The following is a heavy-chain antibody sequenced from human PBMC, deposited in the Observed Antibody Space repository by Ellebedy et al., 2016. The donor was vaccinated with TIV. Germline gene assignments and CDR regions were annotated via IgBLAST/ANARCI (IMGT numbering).Heavy chain of an antibody. V-gene: IGHV4-39*07. J-gene: IGHJ4*02. D-gene: IGHD5-12*01. CDR1: GGTISSTNYY. Sequence: SETLSLTXNVSGGTISSTNYYWGWIRQSPEKGLEWIGSIYHSGSTYYNPSLKSRLTISLDTTKNQFSPRLDSVTAADTAVYYCASSPSGYEIPYWGQGTLVTVSS. CDR2: IYHSGST. CDR3: ASSPSGYEIPY.